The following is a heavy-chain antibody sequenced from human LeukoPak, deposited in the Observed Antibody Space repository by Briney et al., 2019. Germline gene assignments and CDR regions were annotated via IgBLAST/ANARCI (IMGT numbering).Heavy chain of an antibody. D-gene: IGHD3-3*01. J-gene: IGHJ4*02. Sequence: PGGSLRLSCAASGFTFSSYGMHWVRQAPGKGLEWVAVIWYDGSNKYNADSVKGRFTISRDNSKNTLYLQMNSLRAEDTAVYYCARGGPYDFWSGFNYWGQGTLVTVSS. V-gene: IGHV3-33*01. CDR2: IWYDGSNK. CDR3: ARGGPYDFWSGFNY. CDR1: GFTFSSYG.